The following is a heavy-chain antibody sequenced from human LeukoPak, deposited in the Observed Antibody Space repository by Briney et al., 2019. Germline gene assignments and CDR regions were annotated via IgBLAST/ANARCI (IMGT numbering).Heavy chain of an antibody. CDR2: ISYDGSNK. CDR3: ARDFGSYIDN. J-gene: IGHJ4*02. Sequence: PGGSLRPSCAASGFTFSSYAMHWVRQAPGKGLEWVAVISYDGSNKYYADSVKGRFTISRDNSKNTLYLQMNSLRAEDTAVYYCARDFGSYIDNWGQGTLVTVSS. CDR1: GFTFSSYA. D-gene: IGHD3-10*01. V-gene: IGHV3-30*04.